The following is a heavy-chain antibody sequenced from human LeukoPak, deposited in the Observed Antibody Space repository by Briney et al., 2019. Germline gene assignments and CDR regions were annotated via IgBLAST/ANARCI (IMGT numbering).Heavy chain of an antibody. CDR1: GFTFNSYW. CDR3: ATSVGDGYDSN. Sequence: GGSLSLSCAASGFTFNSYWMSWVRQAPGKGLEWVANIKQDGSEKYYVDSVKGRFTISRDNAKNSLYLQMNSLRAGDTAVYYCATSVGDGYDSNWGQGTLVTVSS. J-gene: IGHJ4*02. CDR2: IKQDGSEK. V-gene: IGHV3-7*01. D-gene: IGHD5-12*01.